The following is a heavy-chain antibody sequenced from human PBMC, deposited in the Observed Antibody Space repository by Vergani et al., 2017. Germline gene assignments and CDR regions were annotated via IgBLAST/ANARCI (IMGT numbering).Heavy chain of an antibody. CDR1: GFRFRSFG. Sequence: QLVESGGGVVQPGGSLRLSCAASGFRFRSFGMHWLRQAPGKGLEWLAAVDYDGNGKFYAASVKGRFTISRDNSENTLSVQLSSLRVEDTAVYYCARAKSSTYYMDVWGIGTTVIVSS. J-gene: IGHJ6*03. D-gene: IGHD6-13*01. CDR2: VDYDGNGK. V-gene: IGHV3-33*01. CDR3: ARAKSSTYYMDV.